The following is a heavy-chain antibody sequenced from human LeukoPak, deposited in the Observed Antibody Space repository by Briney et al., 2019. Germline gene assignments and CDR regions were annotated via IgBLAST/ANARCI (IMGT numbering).Heavy chain of an antibody. D-gene: IGHD6-13*01. J-gene: IGHJ5*02. V-gene: IGHV1-69*04. CDR1: GGTFSSYA. CDR3: ARGHSISPNWFDP. CDR2: IIPILGIA. Sequence: ASVKVSCKASGGTFSSYAISWVRQAPGQGLEWMGRIIPILGIANYAQKFQGRVTITADKSTSTAYMELSSLRSEDTAVYYCARGHSISPNWFDPWGQGTLVTVSS.